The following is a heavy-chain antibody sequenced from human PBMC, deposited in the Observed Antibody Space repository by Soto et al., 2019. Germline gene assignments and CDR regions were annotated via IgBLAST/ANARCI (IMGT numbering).Heavy chain of an antibody. J-gene: IGHJ5*02. CDR3: ARVKGSGYHNWFDP. CDR2: ISAYNGNT. V-gene: IGHV1-18*01. D-gene: IGHD3-22*01. CDR1: GYTFTRYG. Sequence: ASVKVSCKASGYTFTRYGISWVRQAPGQGLEWMGWISAYNGNTNYAQKLQGRVTMTTDTSTSTAYMELRSLRSDDTAVYYCARVKGSGYHNWFDPWGQGTLVTVSS.